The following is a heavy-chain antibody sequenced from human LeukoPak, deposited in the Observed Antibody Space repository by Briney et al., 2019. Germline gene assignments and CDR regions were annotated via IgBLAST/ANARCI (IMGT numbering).Heavy chain of an antibody. J-gene: IGHJ4*02. Sequence: ASVKVSCKASGYTFTGYYMHWVRQAPGQGLEWMGWINPNSGGTNYAQKFQGRVTMTRDTSISTAYMELSSLRSEDTAVYYCASCLTKPIRYFDWLEEYYFDYWDQGTLVTVSS. CDR2: INPNSGGT. D-gene: IGHD3-9*01. CDR1: GYTFTGYY. V-gene: IGHV1-2*02. CDR3: ASCLTKPIRYFDWLEEYYFDY.